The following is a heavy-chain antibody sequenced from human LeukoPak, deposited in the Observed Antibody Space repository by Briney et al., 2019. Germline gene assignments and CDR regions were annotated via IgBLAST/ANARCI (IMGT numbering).Heavy chain of an antibody. V-gene: IGHV4-4*07. CDR3: ARTRGTYGDSFYDY. D-gene: IGHD2-21*02. J-gene: IGHJ4*02. CDR2: ISSAGST. Sequence: SETLSLTCTVSGGSISNYYWNWIRQPAGKGQEWIGRISSAGSTNYNPSLQSRVTMSVDTPRNQFSLKLDSVTAADTAVYCCARTRGTYGDSFYDYWGQGTLVTVSS. CDR1: GGSISNYY.